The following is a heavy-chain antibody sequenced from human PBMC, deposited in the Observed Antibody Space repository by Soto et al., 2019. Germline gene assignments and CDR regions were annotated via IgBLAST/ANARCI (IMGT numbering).Heavy chain of an antibody. V-gene: IGHV1-18*01. J-gene: IGHJ4*02. CDR3: ARGPDPTYFDY. CDR1: GGTVSSYA. CDR2: INVYNGKT. Sequence: CCKTSGGTVSSYAIGWVRQAPGQGLEWMGWINVYNGKTNYAQKFQARVTMTTDTSTNSVYMELRSLRSDDTAVYYCARGPDPTYFDYLGQGTLVTVSS.